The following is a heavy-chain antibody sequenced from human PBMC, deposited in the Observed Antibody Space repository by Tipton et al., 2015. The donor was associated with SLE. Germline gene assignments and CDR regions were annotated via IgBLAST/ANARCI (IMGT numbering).Heavy chain of an antibody. CDR1: GGSISSSNW. J-gene: IGHJ6*03. CDR3: AREPVYYYYYMDV. V-gene: IGHV4-4*02. CDR2: INHSGST. Sequence: TLSLTCAVSGGSISSSNWWSWVRQPPGTGLEWIGEINHSGSTNYNPSLKSRVTISVDTSKNQFSLKLSSVTAADTAVYYCAREPVYYYYYMDVWGKGTTVIVSS.